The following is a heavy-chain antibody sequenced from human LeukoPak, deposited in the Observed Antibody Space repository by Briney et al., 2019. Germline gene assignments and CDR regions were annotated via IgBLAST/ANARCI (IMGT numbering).Heavy chain of an antibody. V-gene: IGHV4-39*02. D-gene: IGHD1-26*01. CDR1: GASINSGDYY. CDR2: IYYSGST. Sequence: SETLSLTCTVSGASINSGDYYWGWIRQPPGKGLEWIGSIYYSGSTYYNPSLKSRVTVSGDTSKNQFSLKLRSVTAADTAVYYCARDLSVGAKPDLGFDYWGQGTLVTVSS. CDR3: ARDLSVGAKPDLGFDY. J-gene: IGHJ4*02.